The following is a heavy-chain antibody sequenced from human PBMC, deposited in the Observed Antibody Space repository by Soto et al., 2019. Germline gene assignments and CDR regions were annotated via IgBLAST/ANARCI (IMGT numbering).Heavy chain of an antibody. Sequence: GGSLRLSCAASGFTFSSYWMSWVRQAPGKGLEWVANIKQDGSEKYYVDSVKGRFTISRDNAKNSLYLQMNSLRAEDTAVYYCARVRLNYYYYYGMDVWGQGTTVTVSS. J-gene: IGHJ6*02. V-gene: IGHV3-7*05. CDR3: ARVRLNYYYYYGMDV. CDR2: IKQDGSEK. CDR1: GFTFSSYW. D-gene: IGHD4-17*01.